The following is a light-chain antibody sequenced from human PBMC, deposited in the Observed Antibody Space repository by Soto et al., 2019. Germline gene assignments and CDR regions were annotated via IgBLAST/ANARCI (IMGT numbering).Light chain of an antibody. CDR3: QQYGSSPWT. J-gene: IGKJ1*01. CDR1: QSVSSSF. V-gene: IGKV3-20*01. Sequence: EIVLTPSPGTLSLSPGERATISCRASQSVSSSFLAWYQQKPGQAPRLLIYGASSRATGIPDRFSGRGSGTDFTLSISRLEPEDFAVYYCQQYGSSPWTFGQGTKLEIK. CDR2: GAS.